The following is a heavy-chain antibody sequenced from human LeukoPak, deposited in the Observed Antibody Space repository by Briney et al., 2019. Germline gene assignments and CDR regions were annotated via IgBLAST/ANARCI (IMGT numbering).Heavy chain of an antibody. D-gene: IGHD3-16*01. J-gene: IGHJ4*02. V-gene: IGHV4-38-2*01. CDR1: GYCISSGYY. CDR2: IYHSGST. Sequence: PSETLSLTCAVSGYCISSGYYWGWIRQPPGKGLEWIGSIYHSGSTYYNPSLKSRVTISVDTSKNQFSLKLSSVTAADTAVYYCASRPWGYFDYWGQGTLVTVSS. CDR3: ASRPWGYFDY.